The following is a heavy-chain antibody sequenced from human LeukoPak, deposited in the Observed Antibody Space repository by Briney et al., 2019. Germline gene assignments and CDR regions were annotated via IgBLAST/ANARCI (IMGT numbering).Heavy chain of an antibody. CDR3: ARTAVYSSSYRYYYYYGMDV. D-gene: IGHD3-22*01. V-gene: IGHV1-2*02. CDR2: INPNSGGT. CDR1: GYTFTGYY. Sequence: ASVKVSCKASGYTFTGYYMHWVRQAPGQGLEWMGWINPNSGGTNYAQKFQGRVTMTRDTSISTAYMELSRLRSDDMAVYYCARTAVYSSSYRYYYYYGMDVWGQGTTVTVSS. J-gene: IGHJ6*02.